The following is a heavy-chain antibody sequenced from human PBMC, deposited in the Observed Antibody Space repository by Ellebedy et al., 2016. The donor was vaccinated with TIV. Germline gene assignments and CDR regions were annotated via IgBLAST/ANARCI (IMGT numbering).Heavy chain of an antibody. D-gene: IGHD3-3*01. V-gene: IGHV2-5*01. CDR2: IYWNDDK. J-gene: IGHJ4*02. Sequence: SGPTLVXPTQTLTLTCTFSGFSLSTSGVGVGWIRQPPGKALEWLALIYWNDDKGYSPSLKSRVTITKDTSKNQVVLTMTNMDPVDTATYYCVHSRLTFYDFWSGLLDYWGQGTLITVSS. CDR1: GFSLSTSGVG. CDR3: VHSRLTFYDFWSGLLDY.